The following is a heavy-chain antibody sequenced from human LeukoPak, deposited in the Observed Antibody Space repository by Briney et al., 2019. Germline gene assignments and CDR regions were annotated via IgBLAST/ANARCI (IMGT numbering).Heavy chain of an antibody. V-gene: IGHV1-69*04. CDR3: ARDSEGYSSQRAFDY. D-gene: IGHD6-13*01. Sequence: SVKVSCKASGGTFSSYAISWVRQAPGQGLEWMGRIIPILGIANYARKFQGRVTITADKSTSTAYMELSSLRSEDTAVYYCARDSEGYSSQRAFDYWGQGTLVTVSS. CDR1: GGTFSSYA. CDR2: IIPILGIA. J-gene: IGHJ4*02.